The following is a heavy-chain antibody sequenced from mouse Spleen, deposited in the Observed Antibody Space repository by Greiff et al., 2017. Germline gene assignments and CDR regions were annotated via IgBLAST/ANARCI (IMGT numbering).Heavy chain of an antibody. D-gene: IGHD2-1*01. V-gene: IGHV5-9-1*01. CDR1: GFTFSSYA. Sequence: EVKLVESGGGLVKPGGSLKLSCAASGFTFSSYAMSWVRQTPEKRLEWVANISSGGSYTYYADSVKGRFIISRDNAKNTLYLQMSSLRSEDTAMYFCARSGMYYGNFLYFDYWGQGTTLTVSS. CDR2: ISSGGSYT. J-gene: IGHJ2*01. CDR3: ARSGMYYGNFLYFDY.